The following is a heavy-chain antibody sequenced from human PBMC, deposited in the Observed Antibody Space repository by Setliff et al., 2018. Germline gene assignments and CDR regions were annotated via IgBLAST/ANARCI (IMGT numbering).Heavy chain of an antibody. J-gene: IGHJ4*02. V-gene: IGHV4-59*11. CDR1: GDYISSQY. CDR3: ARGRIQLWKYYFDY. Sequence: SETLSLTCTVSGDYISSQYWSWIRQPPGKGLEWIGYIYYSGSTNYNPSLKSRVTISVDTSKNQFSLKLSSVTAADTAVYYCARGRIQLWKYYFDYWGQGTLVTVSS. D-gene: IGHD5-18*01. CDR2: IYYSGST.